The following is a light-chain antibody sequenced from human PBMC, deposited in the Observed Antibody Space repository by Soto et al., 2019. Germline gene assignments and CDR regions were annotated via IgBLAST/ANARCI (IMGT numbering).Light chain of an antibody. J-gene: IGKJ5*01. CDR3: HQYNNYSPST. V-gene: IGKV1-17*01. Sequence: DIQITPCPSSLSASVGDRVTITCRASQGIRNDLGWYQQKPGKAPQRLSYAASSLQSGVPSRFSVSVSGTEFTLTISSLQPDEFATYFCHQYNNYSPSTFSPGTRLEIK. CDR2: AAS. CDR1: QGIRND.